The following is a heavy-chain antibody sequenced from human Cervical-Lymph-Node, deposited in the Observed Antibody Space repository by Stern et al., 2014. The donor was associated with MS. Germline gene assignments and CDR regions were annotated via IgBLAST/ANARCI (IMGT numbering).Heavy chain of an antibody. CDR3: ARHERTGYSYGWGFDN. D-gene: IGHD5-18*01. CDR2: VTQSGRT. CDR1: GASFRDHY. Sequence: QVQLQQWGAGLLKPSETLSLTCAVYGASFRDHYWAWIRQSPGKGLEWIGEVTQSGRTEYSRSRRIQVTISMDASKNQSSLTLRSVTAADTATYYCARHERTGYSYGWGFDNWGQGTLVIVSS. J-gene: IGHJ4*02. V-gene: IGHV4-34*01.